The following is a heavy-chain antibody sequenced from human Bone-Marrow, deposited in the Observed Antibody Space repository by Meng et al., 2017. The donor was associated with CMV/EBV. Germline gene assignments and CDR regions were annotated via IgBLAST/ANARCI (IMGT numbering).Heavy chain of an antibody. Sequence: ASVKVSCKASGYTFTGYYMHWVRQAPGQGLEWMGWINPNSGGTNYAQKFQGRVTMTRDTSISTAYMELSRLRSEDTAVYYCARKKAAGTDLGWFDPWGQGTLVTVSS. CDR2: INPNSGGT. V-gene: IGHV1-2*02. CDR3: ARKKAAGTDLGWFDP. J-gene: IGHJ5*02. D-gene: IGHD6-13*01. CDR1: GYTFTGYY.